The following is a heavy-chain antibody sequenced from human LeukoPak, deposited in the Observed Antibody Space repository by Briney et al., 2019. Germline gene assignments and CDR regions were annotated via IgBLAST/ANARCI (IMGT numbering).Heavy chain of an antibody. V-gene: IGHV3-7*01. J-gene: IGHJ4*02. Sequence: PGGSLRLSCAASGFTFSSYWMSWVRQAPGKGLEWVANIKQDGSEKYYVDSVKGRFTISRDNAKNSLYLQMNSPRAEDTAVYYCAREGLPPIHGAVTIYYFDYWGQGTLVTVSS. CDR3: AREGLPPIHGAVTIYYFDY. D-gene: IGHD4-17*01. CDR1: GFTFSSYW. CDR2: IKQDGSEK.